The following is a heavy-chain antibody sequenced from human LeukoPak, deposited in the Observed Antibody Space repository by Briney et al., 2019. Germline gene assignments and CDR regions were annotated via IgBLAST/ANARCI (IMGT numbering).Heavy chain of an antibody. J-gene: IGHJ6*03. CDR3: ARELLSSPIKNYYYYYYMDV. Sequence: SETLSLTCTVSGGSISSSSYYWGWIRQPPGKGLEWIGSIYYSGSTYYNPSLKSRVTISVDTSKNQFSLKLSSVTAADTAVYYCARELLSSPIKNYYYYYYMDVWGKGTTVTVSS. CDR1: GGSISSSSYY. D-gene: IGHD6-13*01. V-gene: IGHV4-39*07. CDR2: IYYSGST.